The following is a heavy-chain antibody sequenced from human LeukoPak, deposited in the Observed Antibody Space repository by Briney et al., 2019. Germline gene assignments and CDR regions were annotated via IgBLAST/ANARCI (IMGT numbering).Heavy chain of an antibody. CDR2: IYYSGST. Sequence: SETLSLTCTVSGGSIRSSRYYWGWIRQPPGKGLEWIGSIYYSGSTYYNPSLKSRVTISVDTSKNQFSLKLSSVTAADTAVYYCARHPPGYCSSTSCYTGMGNFDYWGQGTLVTVSS. CDR3: ARHPPGYCSSTSCYTGMGNFDY. CDR1: GGSIRSSRYY. V-gene: IGHV4-39*01. J-gene: IGHJ4*02. D-gene: IGHD2-2*02.